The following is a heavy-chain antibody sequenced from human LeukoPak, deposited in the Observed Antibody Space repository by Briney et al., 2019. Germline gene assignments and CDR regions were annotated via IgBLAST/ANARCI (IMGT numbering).Heavy chain of an antibody. Sequence: PGGSLRLSCAASGFTFSDYYMSWIRQAPGKGLEWVSYISSSGSTIYYADSVKGRFTISRDNAKNSLYLQMNSLRAEDTAVYYCARVCGYSSSWYEGSYWFDPWGQGTLVTVSS. CDR1: GFTFSDYY. CDR2: ISSSGSTI. CDR3: ARVCGYSSSWYEGSYWFDP. V-gene: IGHV3-11*01. D-gene: IGHD6-13*01. J-gene: IGHJ5*02.